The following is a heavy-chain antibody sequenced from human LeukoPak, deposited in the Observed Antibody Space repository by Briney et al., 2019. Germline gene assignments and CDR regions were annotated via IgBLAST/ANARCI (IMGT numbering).Heavy chain of an antibody. CDR1: GFTFSSYA. J-gene: IGHJ3*02. D-gene: IGHD5-18*01. V-gene: IGHV3-23*01. CDR2: ISGSSGAT. CDR3: AKDRAIHLVPYYLVPDI. Sequence: PGGSLRLSCAASGFTFSSYAMSWVRQAPGKGLEWVSAISGSSGATYYADSVKGRFTISRDNSKNTLYLQMNSLRAEDTAVYYCAKDRAIHLVPYYLVPDIWGQGTVVTVSS.